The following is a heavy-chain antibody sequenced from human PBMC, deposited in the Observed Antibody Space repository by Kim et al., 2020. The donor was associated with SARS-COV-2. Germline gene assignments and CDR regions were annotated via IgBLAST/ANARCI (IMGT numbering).Heavy chain of an antibody. CDR3: ARDTRDYYGMDV. V-gene: IGHV3-33*01. J-gene: IGHJ6*02. Sequence: YYADAVKDRFTISRDNSKNTLYLQMNSLRAEDTAVYYCARDTRDYYGMDVWGQGTTVTVSS.